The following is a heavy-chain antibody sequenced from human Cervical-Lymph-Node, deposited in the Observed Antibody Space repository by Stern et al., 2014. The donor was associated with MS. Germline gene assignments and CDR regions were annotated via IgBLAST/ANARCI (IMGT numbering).Heavy chain of an antibody. J-gene: IGHJ4*02. Sequence: QLVESGGGLVQPGRSLRLSCAASGFIFYDYAMHWVRQAPGKGLEWVSTISWNSAIIGYADSVKGRFTISRDNAKNSLYLQMDSLRAEDTAFYYCTKGGESTSDSWGQGTLVTVSS. CDR3: TKGGESTSDS. V-gene: IGHV3-9*01. D-gene: IGHD4-17*01. CDR2: ISWNSAII. CDR1: GFIFYDYA.